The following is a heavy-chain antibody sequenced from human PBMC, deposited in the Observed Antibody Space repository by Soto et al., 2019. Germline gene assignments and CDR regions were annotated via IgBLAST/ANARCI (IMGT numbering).Heavy chain of an antibody. V-gene: IGHV3-30*03. D-gene: IGHD1-26*01. CDR2: ISYDGSNT. Sequence: QVQLVESGGGVVQPGRSLRLSCVASGFTFSSYGMHWVRQAPGKGLEWVAIISYDGSNTYYADSVKGRFTISRDNSKNTLFLQMTSPRAEDTSVYYCATEGGLSRRYYISGSYYVGYCGEGTQVTVSS. CDR3: ATEGGLSRRYYISGSYYVGY. CDR1: GFTFSSYG. J-gene: IGHJ4*02.